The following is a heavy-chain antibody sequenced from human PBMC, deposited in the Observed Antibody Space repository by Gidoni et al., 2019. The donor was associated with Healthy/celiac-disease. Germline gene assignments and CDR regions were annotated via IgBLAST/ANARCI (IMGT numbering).Heavy chain of an antibody. CDR3: ARGRSVTYYDFWSAPHLV. CDR2: INHSGST. J-gene: IGHJ2*01. V-gene: IGHV4-34*01. D-gene: IGHD3-3*01. Sequence: QVQLQQWGAGLLKPSETLYLTCPVYGGSFSGYYWSWIRQPPGKGLEWIGEINHSGSTNYNPSLKSRVTISVDTSKNQFSLKLSSVTAADTAVYYCARGRSVTYYDFWSAPHLVWGRGTLVTVSS. CDR1: GGSFSGYY.